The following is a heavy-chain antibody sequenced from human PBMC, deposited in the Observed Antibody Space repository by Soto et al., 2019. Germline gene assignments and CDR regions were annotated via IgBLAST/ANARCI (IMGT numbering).Heavy chain of an antibody. Sequence: GESLKISCAASGFTFSSYAMSWVRQAPGKGLEWVSAISGSGGSTYYADSVKGRFTISRDNSKNTLYLQMNSLRAEDTAVYYCAKDSPRTRFGESVLTHNWFDPWGQGTLVTVSS. V-gene: IGHV3-23*01. CDR2: ISGSGGST. D-gene: IGHD3-10*01. J-gene: IGHJ5*02. CDR3: AKDSPRTRFGESVLTHNWFDP. CDR1: GFTFSSYA.